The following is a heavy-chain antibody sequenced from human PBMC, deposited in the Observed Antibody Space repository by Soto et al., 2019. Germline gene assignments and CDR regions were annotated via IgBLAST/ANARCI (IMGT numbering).Heavy chain of an antibody. D-gene: IGHD2-2*02. Sequence: PGGSLRLSCAASGFTVSDYWMHWVRQAPGKGLMWVGSIRPDGSSTYYADSVQGRFTISRDNAKNAMYLQLHSLSADDTAVYYCGRDHTGPSPIDYCGQGTLVTVSS. CDR1: GFTVSDYW. V-gene: IGHV3-74*01. CDR3: GRDHTGPSPIDY. CDR2: IRPDGSST. J-gene: IGHJ4*02.